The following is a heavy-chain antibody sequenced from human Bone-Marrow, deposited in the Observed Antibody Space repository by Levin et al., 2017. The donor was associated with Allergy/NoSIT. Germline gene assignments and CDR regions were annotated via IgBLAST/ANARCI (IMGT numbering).Heavy chain of an antibody. J-gene: IGHJ5*02. CDR1: GFRFSDNY. V-gene: IGHV3-11*03. CDR3: ARTVGSGACSGGSCSNWFDP. CDR2: INRRGDDA. Sequence: GGSLRLSCAASGFRFSDNYMTWIRQAPGKGLEWVSYINRRGDDANYADSVKGRFTVSRDNAKNSLSLQMNRLRVEDTAVYYCARTVGSGACSGGSCSNWFDPWGQGTLVTVSS. D-gene: IGHD2-15*01.